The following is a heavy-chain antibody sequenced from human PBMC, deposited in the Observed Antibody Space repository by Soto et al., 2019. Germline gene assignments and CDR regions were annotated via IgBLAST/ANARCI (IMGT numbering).Heavy chain of an antibody. D-gene: IGHD6-19*01. CDR1: GFTFSSYA. Sequence: VGSLRLSCAASGFTFSSYAMHWVRQAPGKGLEWVAVISYDGSNKYYADSVKGRFTISRDNSKNTLYLQMNSLRAEDTAVYYCARDRGGYSSGWYDYYYYGMDVWGQGTTVTVSS. J-gene: IGHJ6*02. V-gene: IGHV3-30-3*01. CDR2: ISYDGSNK. CDR3: ARDRGGYSSGWYDYYYYGMDV.